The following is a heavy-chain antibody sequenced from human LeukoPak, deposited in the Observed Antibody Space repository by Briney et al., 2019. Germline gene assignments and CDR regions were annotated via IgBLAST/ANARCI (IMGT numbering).Heavy chain of an antibody. D-gene: IGHD6-13*01. CDR2: INSDGSST. J-gene: IGHJ4*02. CDR1: GFTFSNYW. Sequence: GGSLRLSCVASGFTFSNYWMHWVRQAPGKGLVRVSYINSDGSSTSYADSVKGRFTISRDNAKNTLYLQMNSLRAEDTAVYYCARDKFGAAGNLFDYWGQGTLVTVSS. V-gene: IGHV3-74*01. CDR3: ARDKFGAAGNLFDY.